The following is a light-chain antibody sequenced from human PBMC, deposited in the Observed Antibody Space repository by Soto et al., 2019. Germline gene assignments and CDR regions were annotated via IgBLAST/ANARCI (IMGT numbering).Light chain of an antibody. CDR2: GGS. Sequence: IQMAQSPSSLSASVGDRVTLTCRASQGIRNDLGWYQQKPGKAPKVLIYGGSTLQSGVPSRFSGSGFGTDFTLTISSLQPDDFATYYCLQDYSYPLTFGGGTKVDI. CDR3: LQDYSYPLT. V-gene: IGKV1-6*01. CDR1: QGIRND. J-gene: IGKJ4*01.